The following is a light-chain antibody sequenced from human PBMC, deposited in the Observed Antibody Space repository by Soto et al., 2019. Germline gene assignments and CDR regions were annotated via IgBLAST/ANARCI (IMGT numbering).Light chain of an antibody. Sequence: QSALTQPASVSGSPGQSITISCTGTSSDVGGYNYVSWYQQHPGKAPKLMIYEVSNRPSGVSHRFSGSKSGNTASLTISGLQAEDEADYCCSSYTSSSTYVFGTGTKLTVL. CDR1: SSDVGGYNY. V-gene: IGLV2-14*01. J-gene: IGLJ1*01. CDR3: SSYTSSSTYV. CDR2: EVS.